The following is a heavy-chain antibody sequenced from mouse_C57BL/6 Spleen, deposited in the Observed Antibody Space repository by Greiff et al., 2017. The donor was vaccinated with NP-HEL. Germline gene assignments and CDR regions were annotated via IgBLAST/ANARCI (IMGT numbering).Heavy chain of an antibody. J-gene: IGHJ4*01. D-gene: IGHD3-2*02. CDR2: INPSNGGP. CDR3: AREGAQEEYAMDY. V-gene: IGHV1-53*01. Sequence: QVQLQQPGTELVKPGASVKLSCKASGYTFTSYWMHWVKQRPGQGLEWIGNINPSNGGPNYNEKFKSKATLTVDKSSSTAYVQLSSLTSEDSAVYYCAREGAQEEYAMDYWGQGTSVTVSS. CDR1: GYTFTSYW.